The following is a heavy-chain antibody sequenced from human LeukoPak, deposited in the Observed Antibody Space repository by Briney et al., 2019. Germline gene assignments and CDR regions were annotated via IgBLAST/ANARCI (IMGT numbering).Heavy chain of an antibody. CDR1: GFTFSSYS. V-gene: IGHV3-48*01. D-gene: IGHD4-23*01. J-gene: IGHJ4*02. Sequence: GGSLRLSCAASGFTFSSYSMNWVRQAPGKGLEWVSYISSSSSTIYYADSVKGRFTISRDNAKNSLYLQMNSLRAEDTAVYYCARDPTVVNFDYWGQGTLVTVSS. CDR3: ARDPTVVNFDY. CDR2: ISSSSSTI.